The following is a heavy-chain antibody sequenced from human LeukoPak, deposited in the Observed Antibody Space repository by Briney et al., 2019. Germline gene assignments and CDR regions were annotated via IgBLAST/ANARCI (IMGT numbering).Heavy chain of an antibody. J-gene: IGHJ4*02. CDR1: GGSISSSSYY. CDR3: AREQADYYDSSGYLDY. Sequence: SETLSLTCTVSGGSISSSSYYWGWIRQPPGKGLEWIGSIYYSGSTYYNPSLKSRVTISVDTSKDQFSLKLSSVTAADTAVYYCAREQADYYDSSGYLDYWGQGTLVTVSS. D-gene: IGHD3-22*01. V-gene: IGHV4-39*07. CDR2: IYYSGST.